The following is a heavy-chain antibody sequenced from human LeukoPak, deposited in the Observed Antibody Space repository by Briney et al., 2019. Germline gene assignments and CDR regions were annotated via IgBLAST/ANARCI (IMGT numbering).Heavy chain of an antibody. CDR1: GFTFSSYS. V-gene: IGHV3-48*01. Sequence: PGGSLRLSCAASGFTFSSYSMNWVRQAPGKGLEWVSYIRSSSSTIYYADSVKGGFTIHRDNPKNSLYLQMDSLRAEDTAVYYCARDQDSSSVDYWGQGTLVTVSS. CDR3: ARDQDSSSVDY. CDR2: IRSSSSTI. J-gene: IGHJ4*02. D-gene: IGHD6-13*01.